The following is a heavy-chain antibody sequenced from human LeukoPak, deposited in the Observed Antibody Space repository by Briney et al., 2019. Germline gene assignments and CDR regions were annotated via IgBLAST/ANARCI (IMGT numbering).Heavy chain of an antibody. CDR1: GFTFSSYA. V-gene: IGHV3-23*01. CDR2: ISGSGGST. Sequence: GGSLRLSCAASGFTFSSYAMSWVRQAPGKGLEWVSAISGSGGSTYYADSVKGRFTISRDNSKNTLYLQMNSPRAEDTAVYYCAKDLGYYDSSGNDYWGQGTLVTVSS. J-gene: IGHJ4*02. CDR3: AKDLGYYDSSGNDY. D-gene: IGHD3-22*01.